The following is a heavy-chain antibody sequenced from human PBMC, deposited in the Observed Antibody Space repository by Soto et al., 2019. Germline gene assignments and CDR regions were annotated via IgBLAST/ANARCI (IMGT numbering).Heavy chain of an antibody. J-gene: IGHJ6*02. Sequence: QVQLVQSGAEVKKPGSSVKVSCKASGGTFSSYTISWVRQAPGQGLEWMGRIIPILGIANYAQKFQGRVTMTTDTSTSTAYMELRSLRSDDTAVYYCARASSSWNQPYYYYGMDVWGQGTTVTVSS. D-gene: IGHD6-13*01. CDR1: GGTFSSYT. CDR3: ARASSSWNQPYYYYGMDV. V-gene: IGHV1-69*02. CDR2: IIPILGIA.